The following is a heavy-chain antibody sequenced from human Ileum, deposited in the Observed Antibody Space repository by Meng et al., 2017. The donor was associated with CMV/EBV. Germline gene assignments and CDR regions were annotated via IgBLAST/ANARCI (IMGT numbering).Heavy chain of an antibody. CDR3: AHLSYDFWSGYQSFDY. CDR2: IYWDDDK. CDR1: RFSLSTSGVG. D-gene: IGHD3-3*01. J-gene: IGHJ4*02. V-gene: IGHV2-5*02. Sequence: SGPTLVKPTQTLTLTCTFSRFSLSTSGVGVGWIRQPPGKALEWLALIYWDDDKRYSPSLKSRLTITKDTSNNQVVLTMTNMDPVDTATYYCAHLSYDFWSGYQSFDYWGQGTLVTVSS.